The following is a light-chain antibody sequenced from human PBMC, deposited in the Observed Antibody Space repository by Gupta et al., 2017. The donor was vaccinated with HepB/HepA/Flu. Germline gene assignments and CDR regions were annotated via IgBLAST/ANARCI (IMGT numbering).Light chain of an antibody. Sequence: QSVLTQPPSASGTPGQRFTIPCPGASSNIGANSIYWHQQFPGQAPKLLIFTNNKRPSGVPDRCSGSKSGTSASLAISGRRSDDEADYYCSTWDDNLNNLVFGGGTKLTVL. CDR1: SSNIGANS. CDR2: TNN. V-gene: IGLV1-47*01. J-gene: IGLJ2*01. CDR3: STWDDNLNNLV.